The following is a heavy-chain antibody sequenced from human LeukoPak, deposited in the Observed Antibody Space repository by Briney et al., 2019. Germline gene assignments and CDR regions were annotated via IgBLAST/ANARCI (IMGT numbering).Heavy chain of an antibody. D-gene: IGHD2-15*01. CDR1: GFTFSSYG. CDR3: AKDVVGVAYYYYGMDV. Sequence: GGSLRLSCAASGFTFSSYGMHWVRQAPGKGLEWVAVILYDGSNKYYTESAKGRFTISGDNFKNTLNLQMNSLRAEDTAVYYCAKDVVGVAYYYYGMDVWGQGTTVTVSS. J-gene: IGHJ6*02. CDR2: ILYDGSNK. V-gene: IGHV3-30*18.